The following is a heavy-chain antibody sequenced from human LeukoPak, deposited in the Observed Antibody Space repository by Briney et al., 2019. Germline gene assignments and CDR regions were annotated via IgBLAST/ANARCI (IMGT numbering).Heavy chain of an antibody. D-gene: IGHD7-27*01. CDR1: GGSFSGYY. CDR3: ATSLTAIFDY. V-gene: IGHV4-34*01. J-gene: IGHJ4*02. Sequence: SETLSLTCAVYGGSFSGYYWSWIRQPPGKGLEWIGEINHSGSTNYNPSLKSRVTISVDTSKNQFSLKLSSVTAADTAVYYCATSLTAIFDYWGQGTLVTVSS. CDR2: INHSGST.